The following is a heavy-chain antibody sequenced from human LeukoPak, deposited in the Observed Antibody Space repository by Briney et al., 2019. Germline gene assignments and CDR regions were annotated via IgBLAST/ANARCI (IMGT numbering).Heavy chain of an antibody. Sequence: SVKVSCKASGGTFSSYAISWVRQAPGQGLEWMGGIIPIFGTANYAQKFQGRVTITADESTSTAYMELSSLRSEDTAVYYCAKGRWAQQLTSPPHYWGQGTLVTVSS. V-gene: IGHV1-69*01. CDR2: IIPIFGTA. J-gene: IGHJ4*02. CDR1: GGTFSSYA. CDR3: AKGRWAQQLTSPPHY. D-gene: IGHD6-13*01.